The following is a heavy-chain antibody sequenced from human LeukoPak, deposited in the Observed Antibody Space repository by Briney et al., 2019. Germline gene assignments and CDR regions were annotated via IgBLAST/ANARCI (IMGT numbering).Heavy chain of an antibody. D-gene: IGHD2-2*01. V-gene: IGHV3-30*18. J-gene: IGHJ4*02. CDR1: GFTFSSYG. CDR2: ISYDGSNK. Sequence: GRSLRLSCAASGFTFSSYGMHWVRQAPGKGLEWVAVISYDGSNKYYADSVKGRFTISRDNSKNTLYLQMNSLRAEDTAVYYCAKDQRQLPDYWGQGTLVTVSS. CDR3: AKDQRQLPDY.